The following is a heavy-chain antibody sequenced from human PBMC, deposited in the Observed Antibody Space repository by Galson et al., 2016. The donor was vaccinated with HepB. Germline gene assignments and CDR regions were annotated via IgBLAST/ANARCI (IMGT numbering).Heavy chain of an antibody. V-gene: IGHV1-2*02. J-gene: IGHJ4*02. CDR1: GYTFTGYY. Sequence: SVKVSCKASGYTFTGYYIHWVRQAPGQGLEWMGWMSASSGGIHYAQNFQGRVTMTRDTSISTAYMELSRLRSDDTAVYYCAREFQAGEMAPGPTFDYWGQGTLVTVSS. D-gene: IGHD5-24*01. CDR2: MSASSGGI. CDR3: AREFQAGEMAPGPTFDY.